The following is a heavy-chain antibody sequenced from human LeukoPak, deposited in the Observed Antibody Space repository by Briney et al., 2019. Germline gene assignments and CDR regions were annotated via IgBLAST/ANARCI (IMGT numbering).Heavy chain of an antibody. D-gene: IGHD3-22*01. J-gene: IGHJ6*02. CDR3: AKGPMRRYYDSSGYYYYGMDV. CDR2: ISYDGSNK. Sequence: GGSLRLSCAASGFTFSSYGMHWVRQAPGKGLEWVAVISYDGSNKYYADSVKGRFTISRDNSKNTLYLQMNSLRAEDTAVYYCAKGPMRRYYDSSGYYYYGMDVWGQGTTVTVSS. V-gene: IGHV3-30*18. CDR1: GFTFSSYG.